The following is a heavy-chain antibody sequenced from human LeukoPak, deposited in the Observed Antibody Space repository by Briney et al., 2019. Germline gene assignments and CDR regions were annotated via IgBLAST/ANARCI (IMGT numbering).Heavy chain of an antibody. D-gene: IGHD2-15*01. CDR2: INPSGGST. Sequence: ASVKVSCKASGYTFTSYYMHWVRQAPGQGLEWMGIINPSGGSTSYAQKFQGRVTMTRDTSTSTVYMELSSLRAEDTAVYYCAKEAEYCSGGSCYSLYYFDYWGQGTLVTVSS. J-gene: IGHJ4*02. CDR3: AKEAEYCSGGSCYSLYYFDY. CDR1: GYTFTSYY. V-gene: IGHV1-46*01.